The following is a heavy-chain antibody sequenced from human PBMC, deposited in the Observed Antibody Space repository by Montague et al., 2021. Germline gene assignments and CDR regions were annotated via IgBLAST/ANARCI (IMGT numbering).Heavy chain of an antibody. J-gene: IGHJ4*02. D-gene: IGHD3-10*01. V-gene: IGHV6-1*01. CDR2: TYYRSTWYT. Sequence: CAISGDSDSINNAACNWIRESPSSGLEWLGMTYYRSTWYTDYAVSVKGRIAINPDTSKNQFSLQLNSVTPEDTAVYYCAREGVGDLLFSFDSWGQGTLVTVSS. CDR1: GDSDSINNAA. CDR3: AREGVGDLLFSFDS.